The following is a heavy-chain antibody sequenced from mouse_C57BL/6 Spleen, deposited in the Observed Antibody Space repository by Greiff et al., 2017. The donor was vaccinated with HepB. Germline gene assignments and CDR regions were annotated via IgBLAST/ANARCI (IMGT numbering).Heavy chain of an antibody. V-gene: IGHV5-4*01. Sequence: EVHLVESGGGLVKPGGSLKLSCAASGFTFSSYAMSWVRQTPEKRLEWVATISDGGSYTYYPDNVKGRFTISRDNAKNNLYLQMSHLKSEDTAMYYCARREYYYGSCDYWGQGTTLTVSS. CDR1: GFTFSSYA. CDR2: ISDGGSYT. J-gene: IGHJ2*01. D-gene: IGHD1-1*01. CDR3: ARREYYYGSCDY.